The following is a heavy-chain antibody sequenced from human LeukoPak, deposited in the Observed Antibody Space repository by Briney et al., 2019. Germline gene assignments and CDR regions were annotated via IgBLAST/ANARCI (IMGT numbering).Heavy chain of an antibody. CDR3: AKSGAPFVVGATSPFDY. Sequence: GGSLRLSCAASGFTFDDYAMHWVRQAPGKGLEWVSGISWNSGSIGYADSVKGRFTISRDNAKNSLYLQMNSLRAEDMALYYCAKSGAPFVVGATSPFDYWGQGTLVTVSS. D-gene: IGHD1-26*01. V-gene: IGHV3-9*03. CDR2: ISWNSGSI. J-gene: IGHJ4*02. CDR1: GFTFDDYA.